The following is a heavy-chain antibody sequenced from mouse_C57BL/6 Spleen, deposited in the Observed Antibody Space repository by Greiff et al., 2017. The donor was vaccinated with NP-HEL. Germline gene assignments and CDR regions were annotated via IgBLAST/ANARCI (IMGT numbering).Heavy chain of an antibody. J-gene: IGHJ3*01. Sequence: EVQLVESGPGMVKPSQSLSLTCTVTGYSITSGYDWHWIRHFPGNKLEWMGYISYSGSTNYNPSLKSRISITHDTSKNHFFLKLNSVTTEDTATYYCARDEGQLGFAYWGQGTLVTVSA. CDR3: ARDEGQLGFAY. CDR2: ISYSGST. CDR1: GYSITSGYD. D-gene: IGHD3-2*01. V-gene: IGHV3-1*01.